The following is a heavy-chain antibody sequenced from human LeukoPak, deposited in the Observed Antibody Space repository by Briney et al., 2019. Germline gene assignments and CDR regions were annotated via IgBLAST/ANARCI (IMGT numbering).Heavy chain of an antibody. Sequence: GGSLRLSCAASGFTFSSYWMSWVRQAPGKGLEWVANIKQDGSEKYYADSVKGRFTISRDNAKNSLYLQMNSLRAEDTAVYYCAREAAAGQYYFDYWGQGTLVTVSS. D-gene: IGHD6-13*01. J-gene: IGHJ4*02. CDR3: AREAAAGQYYFDY. V-gene: IGHV3-7*01. CDR1: GFTFSSYW. CDR2: IKQDGSEK.